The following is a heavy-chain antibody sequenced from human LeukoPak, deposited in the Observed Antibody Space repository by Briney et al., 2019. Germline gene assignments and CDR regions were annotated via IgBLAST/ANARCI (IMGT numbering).Heavy chain of an antibody. CDR3: ASAYMARGVFDY. D-gene: IGHD3-10*01. CDR2: ISSSSSYI. CDR1: GFTFSSYS. Sequence: GGSLRLSCAASGFTFSSYSMNWVRQAPGKGLEWVSSISSSSSYIYYADSVKGRFTISRDNAKNSLYLQMNSLRAEDTAVYYCASAYMARGVFDYWGQGTLVTVSS. V-gene: IGHV3-21*01. J-gene: IGHJ4*02.